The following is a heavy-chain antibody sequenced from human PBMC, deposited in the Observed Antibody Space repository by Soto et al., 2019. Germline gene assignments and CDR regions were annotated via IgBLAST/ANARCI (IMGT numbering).Heavy chain of an antibody. Sequence: QVQLVESGGGVVQPGRSLRLTCAASGFIFSGSGMHWVRQAPGKGLEWVALVSNDGIRKYYGDSVKGRFTISRDNAENTLYLPMNSLRAEDTAVYYCARWVGGSMYDNSGKYDSWGQGTLVTVSS. CDR3: ARWVGGSMYDNSGKYDS. V-gene: IGHV3-30*03. CDR2: VSNDGIRK. J-gene: IGHJ5*01. D-gene: IGHD3-22*01. CDR1: GFIFSGSG.